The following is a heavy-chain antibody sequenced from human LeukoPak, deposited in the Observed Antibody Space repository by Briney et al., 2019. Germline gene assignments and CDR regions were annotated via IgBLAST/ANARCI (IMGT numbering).Heavy chain of an antibody. CDR1: GGTFSSYG. CDR3: ARDSGYYDSSGYYPDY. Sequence: ASVKVCCKASGGTFSSYGISWVRQAPGQGLEWMGRIIPIFGIANYAQKFQGRVTITADKSTSTAYMELSSLRSEDTAVYYCARDSGYYDSSGYYPDYWGQGTLVTVPS. V-gene: IGHV1-69*04. D-gene: IGHD3-22*01. CDR2: IIPIFGIA. J-gene: IGHJ4*02.